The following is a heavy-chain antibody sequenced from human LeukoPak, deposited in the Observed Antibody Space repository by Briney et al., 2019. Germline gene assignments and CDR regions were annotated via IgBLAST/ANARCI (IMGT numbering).Heavy chain of an antibody. Sequence: GASVKVSCKASGGTFSSYAISWVRQAPGQGLEWMGRIIPILGIANYAQKFQGRVTITADKSTSTAYMELSSLRSEDTAVYYCANCHGYSSSWWDYYGMDVWGQGTTVTVSS. J-gene: IGHJ6*02. CDR3: ANCHGYSSSWWDYYGMDV. CDR2: IIPILGIA. CDR1: GGTFSSYA. D-gene: IGHD6-13*01. V-gene: IGHV1-69*04.